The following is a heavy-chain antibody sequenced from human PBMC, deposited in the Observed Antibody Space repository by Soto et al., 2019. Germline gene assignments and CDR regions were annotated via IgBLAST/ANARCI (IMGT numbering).Heavy chain of an antibody. D-gene: IGHD3-10*01. CDR3: ARSTYGSGSYYY. J-gene: IGHJ4*02. CDR2: INSDGSST. CDR1: GFTFSSYW. V-gene: IGHV3-74*01. Sequence: EVQLVESGGGLVQPGGSLRLSCAASGFTFSSYWMHWVRQAPGKGLVWVSRINSDGSSTSYADSVKGRFTISRDNAKSTLDLQMNGLRAEDTAVYCWARSTYGSGSYYYWGQGNLVTVSS.